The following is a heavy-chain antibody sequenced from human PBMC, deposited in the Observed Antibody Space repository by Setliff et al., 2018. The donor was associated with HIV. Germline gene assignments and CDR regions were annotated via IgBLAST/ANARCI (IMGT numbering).Heavy chain of an antibody. CDR1: GGSINSDSYY. CDR2: IYTSG. V-gene: IGHV4-61*09. Sequence: SETLSLTCTVFGGSINSDSYYWTWIRQPAGKGLEWIGHIYTSGRASYNYNPFLKGRVTMSLDTSKNQFSLKLTSVTAADTAVYYCARHGDYSYFYYYYMDVWGKGTTVTVSS. CDR3: ARHGDYSYFYYYYMDV. J-gene: IGHJ6*03. D-gene: IGHD4-17*01.